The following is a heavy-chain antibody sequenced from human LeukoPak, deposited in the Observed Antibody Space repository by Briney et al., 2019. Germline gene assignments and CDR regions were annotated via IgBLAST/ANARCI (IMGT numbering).Heavy chain of an antibody. CDR3: ARVRSGWPHDAFDI. D-gene: IGHD6-19*01. CDR1: GYTFTSYA. CDR2: INTNTGNP. V-gene: IGHV7-4-1*02. J-gene: IGHJ3*02. Sequence: ASVKVSCKASGYTFTSYAMNWVRQAPGQGLEWMGWINTNTGNPTYAQGFTGRFVFSLDTSVSTAYLQISSLKAEDTAVYYCARVRSGWPHDAFDIWGQGTVVTVSS.